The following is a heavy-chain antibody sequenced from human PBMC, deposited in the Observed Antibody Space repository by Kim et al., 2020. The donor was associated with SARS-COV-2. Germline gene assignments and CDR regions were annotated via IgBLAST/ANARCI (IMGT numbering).Heavy chain of an antibody. CDR3: ARDAMTYVMDV. CDR2: IYSGGST. V-gene: IGHV3-53*01. CDR1: GFTVSSNY. D-gene: IGHD2-2*01. J-gene: IGHJ6*02. Sequence: GGSLRLSCAASGFTVSSNYISWVRQAPGKGLEWVSVIYSGGSTYYADSVKGRFTISRDNSKNTLYLQMNSLRAEDTAVYYCARDAMTYVMDVWGQGTTVTVSS.